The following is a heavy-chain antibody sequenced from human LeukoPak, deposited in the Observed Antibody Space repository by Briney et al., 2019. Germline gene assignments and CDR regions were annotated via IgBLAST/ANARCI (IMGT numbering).Heavy chain of an antibody. J-gene: IGHJ4*02. V-gene: IGHV3-23*01. CDR1: GFTFNGFA. D-gene: IGHD3-16*02. CDR3: AKSLGVGGYTRYKGFDQ. Sequence: PGGSLRLSCAASGFTFNGFAMNWVRQAPGRGLEWVSSISGSDGSSHYADFVKGRFTISRDNSKNTLHLQMNSLRAEDTAVYYCAKSLGVGGYTRYKGFDQWGQGTLVTVSS. CDR2: ISGSDGSS.